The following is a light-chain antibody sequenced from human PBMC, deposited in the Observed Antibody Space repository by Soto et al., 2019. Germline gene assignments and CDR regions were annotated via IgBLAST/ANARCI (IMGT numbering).Light chain of an antibody. CDR2: DAS. V-gene: IGKV3-20*01. Sequence: EIVLTQSPGTLSLSPGERATLSCRASQTVSKNYLAWYQHKPGQPPRLLIYDASDRATGVPDRFSGSGSGTDFTLTISSLEPEDSAVYYGQQYATAPLTFGQGTKVEIK. CDR1: QTVSKNY. CDR3: QQYATAPLT. J-gene: IGKJ1*01.